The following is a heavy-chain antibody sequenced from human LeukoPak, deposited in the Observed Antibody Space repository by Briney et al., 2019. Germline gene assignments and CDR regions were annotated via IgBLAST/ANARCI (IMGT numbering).Heavy chain of an antibody. CDR1: GCTFTSYG. D-gene: IGHD3-22*01. CDR3: ARDKNRDYYDSSGYNPLCDY. CDR2: IIAYNGNT. V-gene: IGHV1-18*01. J-gene: IGHJ4*02. Sequence: ASVKVSCKASGCTFTSYGISWVRQAPGQGLEWMGWIIAYNGNTNYAQKLQGRVTMTTDTSTSTAYMELRSLRSDDTAVYYCARDKNRDYYDSSGYNPLCDYWGQGTLVTVSS.